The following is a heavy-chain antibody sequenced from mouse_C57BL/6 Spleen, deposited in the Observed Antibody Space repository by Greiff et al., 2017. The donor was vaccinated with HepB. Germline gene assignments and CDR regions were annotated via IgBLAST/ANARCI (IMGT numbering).Heavy chain of an antibody. CDR3: ARDGGSGKAWFAY. J-gene: IGHJ3*01. CDR1: GFTFSSYA. V-gene: IGHV5-4*01. CDR2: ISDGGSYT. Sequence: EVNVVESGGGLVKPGGSLKLSCAASGFTFSSYAMSWVRQTPEKRLEWVATISDGGSYTYYPDNVKGRFTISRDNAKNNLYLQMSHLKSEDTAMYYCARDGGSGKAWFAYWGQGTLVTVSA. D-gene: IGHD3-2*02.